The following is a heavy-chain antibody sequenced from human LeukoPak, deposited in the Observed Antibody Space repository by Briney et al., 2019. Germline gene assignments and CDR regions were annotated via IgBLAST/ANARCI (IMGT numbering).Heavy chain of an antibody. D-gene: IGHD4-17*01. J-gene: IGHJ3*02. V-gene: IGHV1-2*02. CDR3: AALPVDIDDYGDPSYAFDI. Sequence: GASVKVSCKASGYTFTGYYMHWVRQAPGQGLEWMGWINPNSGGTNYAQKFQGRVTMTRDMSTSTAYMELSSLRSEDTAVYYCAALPVDIDDYGDPSYAFDIWGQGTMVTVSS. CDR2: INPNSGGT. CDR1: GYTFTGYY.